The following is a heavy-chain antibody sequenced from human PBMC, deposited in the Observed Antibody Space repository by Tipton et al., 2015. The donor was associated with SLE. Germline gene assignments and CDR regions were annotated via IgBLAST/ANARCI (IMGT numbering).Heavy chain of an antibody. CDR2: IYPADSDT. Sequence: QLVQSGAEVRKPGESLKISCKASGYSFTTYWIGWVRQMPGKGLEWMGSIYPADSDTRYSPSFQGQVTMSADKSINIAYLQWKSLKASDTAIYYCARLGSGSYHHGDYWGQGTLVTVSS. J-gene: IGHJ4*02. D-gene: IGHD3-10*01. V-gene: IGHV5-51*03. CDR3: ARLGSGSYHHGDY. CDR1: GYSFTTYW.